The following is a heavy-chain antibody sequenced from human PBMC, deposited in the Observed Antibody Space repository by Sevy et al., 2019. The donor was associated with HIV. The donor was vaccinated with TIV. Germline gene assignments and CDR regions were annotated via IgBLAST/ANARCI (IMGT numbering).Heavy chain of an antibody. CDR1: GGTFSSYG. CDR2: IIPILGTV. Sequence: ASVKVSCKASGGTFSSYGISWVRQAPGQGLEWMGGIIPILGTVNYAQKFQGRVTITADQSTKTAYMELSSLRSEDTAVYYCARGQDNGWYYFDYWGQETLVTVSS. V-gene: IGHV1-69*10. J-gene: IGHJ4*02. CDR3: ARGQDNGWYYFDY. D-gene: IGHD6-19*01.